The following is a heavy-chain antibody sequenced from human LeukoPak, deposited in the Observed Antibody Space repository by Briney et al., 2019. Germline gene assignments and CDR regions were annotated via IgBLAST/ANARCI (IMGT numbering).Heavy chain of an antibody. CDR1: GGSINSHY. CDR2: IYARGSA. Sequence: SETLSLTCSVSGGSINSHYLSWIRQPAEKGLEWIGRIYARGSADYNPSLKSRVTMSVDTSKNQFSLKLTSVTAADTAVYYCARDRMGATPDYWGQGALVTVSS. J-gene: IGHJ4*02. V-gene: IGHV4-4*07. D-gene: IGHD1-26*01. CDR3: ARDRMGATPDY.